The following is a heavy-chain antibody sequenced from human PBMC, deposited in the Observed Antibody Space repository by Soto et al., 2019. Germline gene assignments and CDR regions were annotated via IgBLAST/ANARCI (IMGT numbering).Heavy chain of an antibody. J-gene: IGHJ4*02. CDR2: ISDSGDST. Sequence: GGSLRLSCVGSGFTFNSYVMIWVRQAPGKGLEWVSSISDSGDSTYYAGSVKGRFTISRDNSRNTLYLQMSSLRVEDTAVYYCAKRNVSGSYYIDDWGQGTLVTVSS. V-gene: IGHV3-23*01. CDR3: AKRNVSGSYYIDD. D-gene: IGHD3-10*01. CDR1: GFTFNSYV.